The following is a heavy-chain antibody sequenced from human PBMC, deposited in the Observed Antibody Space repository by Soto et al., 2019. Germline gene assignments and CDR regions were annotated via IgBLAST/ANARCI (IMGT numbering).Heavy chain of an antibody. CDR1: LYTFTSYD. D-gene: IGHD6-6*01. Sequence: ASVKVSCKASLYTFTSYDIXLVLHATXXXLEWMGWMNPNSGNTGYAQKFQGRVTMTRNTSISTAYMELSSLRSEDTAVYYCARGKQLVSHYYYYYMDVWGKGTTVTVSS. CDR3: ARGKQLVSHYYYYYMDV. V-gene: IGHV1-8*01. CDR2: MNPNSGNT. J-gene: IGHJ6*03.